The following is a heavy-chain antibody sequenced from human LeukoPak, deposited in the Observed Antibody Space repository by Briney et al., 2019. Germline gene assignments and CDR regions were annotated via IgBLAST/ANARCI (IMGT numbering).Heavy chain of an antibody. CDR3: ARAAHGYSYGYGGNWFDP. V-gene: IGHV1-46*01. CDR2: INPSGGST. Sequence: ASVKVSCKASGYTFTGYYMHWVRQAPGQGIEWMGIINPSGGSTSYAQKFQGRVTMTRDMSTSTVYMELSSLRSEDTAVYYCARAAHGYSYGYGGNWFDPWGQGTLVTVSS. J-gene: IGHJ5*02. D-gene: IGHD5-18*01. CDR1: GYTFTGYY.